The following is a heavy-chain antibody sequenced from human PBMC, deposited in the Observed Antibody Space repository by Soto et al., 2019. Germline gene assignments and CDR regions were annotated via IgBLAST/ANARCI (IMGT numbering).Heavy chain of an antibody. CDR3: ASRFTVTTLEIFDY. J-gene: IGHJ4*02. Sequence: QVQLVQSGAEVKKPGSSVKVSCKASGGTFSSYAISWVRQAPGQGLEWMGGIIPIFGTANYAQKFQGRVTIPADKSTSTAYMELSSLRSEDTAVYYCASRFTVTTLEIFDYWGQGTLVTVSS. CDR1: GGTFSSYA. V-gene: IGHV1-69*06. CDR2: IIPIFGTA. D-gene: IGHD4-17*01.